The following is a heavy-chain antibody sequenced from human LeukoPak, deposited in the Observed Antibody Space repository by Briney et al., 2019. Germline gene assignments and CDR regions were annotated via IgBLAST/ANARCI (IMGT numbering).Heavy chain of an antibody. D-gene: IGHD6-6*01. CDR1: GYSISSGYY. V-gene: IGHV4-38-2*02. CDR3: AREQLAGAFDT. Sequence: PSETLSLTCTVSGYSISSGYYWGWIRQPPGKGLEWIGSIYHSGSTYYNPSLKSRVTISVDTSKNQFSLKLSSVTAADTAVYYCAREQLAGAFDTWGQGTMVTVSS. CDR2: IYHSGST. J-gene: IGHJ3*02.